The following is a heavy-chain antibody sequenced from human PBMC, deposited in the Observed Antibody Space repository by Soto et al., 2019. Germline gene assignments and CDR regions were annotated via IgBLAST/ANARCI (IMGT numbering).Heavy chain of an antibody. CDR2: IWYDGSNK. CDR1: GFTFSSYG. CDR3: ASAESPYGDPSPFDY. D-gene: IGHD4-17*01. V-gene: IGHV3-33*01. Sequence: QVQLVESGGGVVQPGRSLRLSCAASGFTFSSYGMHWVRQAPGKGLEWVAVIWYDGSNKYYADSVKGRFTISRDNSKNTLYLQMNSLRAEDTAVYYCASAESPYGDPSPFDYWGQGTLVTVSS. J-gene: IGHJ4*02.